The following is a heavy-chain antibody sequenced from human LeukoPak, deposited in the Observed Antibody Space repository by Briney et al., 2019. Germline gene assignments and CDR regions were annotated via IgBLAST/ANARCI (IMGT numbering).Heavy chain of an antibody. D-gene: IGHD3-22*01. CDR2: ISWDGGST. CDR1: GFTFDDYA. Sequence: GGSLRLSCAASGFTFDDYAMHWVRQAPGKGLEWVSLISWDGGSTYYADSVKGRFTISRDNSKNSLYLQMNSLRAEDTALYYCAKDREHYDSSGDFDYWGQGTLVTVSS. CDR3: AKDREHYDSSGDFDY. V-gene: IGHV3-43D*03. J-gene: IGHJ4*02.